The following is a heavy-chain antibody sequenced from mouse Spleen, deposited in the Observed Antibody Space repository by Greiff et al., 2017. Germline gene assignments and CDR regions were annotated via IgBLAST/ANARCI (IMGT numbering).Heavy chain of an antibody. Sequence: VQLQESGPELVKPGASVKISCKASGYAFSSSWMNWVKQRPGKGLEWIGRIYPGDGDTNYNGKFKGKATLTADKSSSTAYMQLSSLTSEDSAVYFCARSDVPYYFDYWGQGTTLTVSS. V-gene: IGHV1-82*01. CDR1: GYAFSSSW. J-gene: IGHJ2*01. CDR2: IYPGDGDT. CDR3: ARSDVPYYFDY.